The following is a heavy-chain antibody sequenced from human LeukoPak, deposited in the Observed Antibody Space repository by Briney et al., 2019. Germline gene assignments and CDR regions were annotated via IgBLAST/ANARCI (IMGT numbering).Heavy chain of an antibody. V-gene: IGHV1-69*04. CDR1: GGTFSSYA. Sequence: GASVKVSCKASGGTFSSYAISWVRQAPGQGLEWMGRIIPILGIANYAQKFQGRVTITADKSTSTAYMELSSLRSEDTAVYYCALTGTASDFDYWGQGTLVTVSS. J-gene: IGHJ4*02. CDR3: ALTGTASDFDY. D-gene: IGHD2-8*02. CDR2: IIPILGIA.